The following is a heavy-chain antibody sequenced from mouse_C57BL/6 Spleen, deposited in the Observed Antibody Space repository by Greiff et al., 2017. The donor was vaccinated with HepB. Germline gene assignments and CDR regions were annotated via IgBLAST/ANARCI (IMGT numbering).Heavy chain of an antibody. CDR3: ARGDGYYSSFDY. J-gene: IGHJ2*01. Sequence: QVQLQQPGAELVKPGASVKLSCKASGYTFTSYWMQWVKQRPGQGLEWIGEIDPSDSYTNYNQKFKGKATLTVDTSSSTAYMQLSSLTSEDSAVYYCARGDGYYSSFDYWGQGTTLTVSS. V-gene: IGHV1-50*01. CDR2: IDPSDSYT. CDR1: GYTFTSYW. D-gene: IGHD2-3*01.